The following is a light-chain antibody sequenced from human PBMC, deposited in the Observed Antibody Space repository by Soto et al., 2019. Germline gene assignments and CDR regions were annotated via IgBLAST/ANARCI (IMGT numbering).Light chain of an antibody. CDR3: QQYGSSSYT. J-gene: IGKJ2*01. V-gene: IGKV3-20*01. CDR2: AAS. CDR1: QSISSSY. Sequence: EIVLTQSPGTLSLSPGERATLSCRASQSISSSYLAWYQQKPGQAPRLLIYAASSSATGIPDRFSGSGSGTDFTLTISRLEPEAFAVYYCQQYGSSSYTFGQGTQLEIK.